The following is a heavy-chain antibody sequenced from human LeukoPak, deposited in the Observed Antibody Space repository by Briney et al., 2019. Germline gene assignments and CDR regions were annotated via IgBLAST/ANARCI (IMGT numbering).Heavy chain of an antibody. CDR2: IYISGMT. CDR1: ELSVSNNY. J-gene: IGHJ4*02. CDR3: AKDSAKKYDDY. Sequence: GGSLRLSCAASELSVSNNYMTWVRQAPGKGLEWVSLIYISGMTYYADSVRGRFSISRDTSKNILYLQMNSLRAEDTAVYYCAKDSAKKYDDYWGQGTLVTVSS. V-gene: IGHV3-66*01. D-gene: IGHD2/OR15-2a*01.